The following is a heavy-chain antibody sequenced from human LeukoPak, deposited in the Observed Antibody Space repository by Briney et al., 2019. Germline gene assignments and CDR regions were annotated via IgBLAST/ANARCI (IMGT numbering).Heavy chain of an antibody. V-gene: IGHV4-39*07. J-gene: IGHJ6*03. CDR1: GGSISSSSYY. CDR2: IYYSGST. D-gene: IGHD6-13*01. CDR3: ARTTEAHSWRTRYYDYYMDV. Sequence: ASETLSLTCTVSGGSISSSSYYWGWIRQPPGKGLEWIGSIYYSGSTYYNPSLKSRVTISVDTSKNQFSLKLSSVTAADTAVYYCARTTEAHSWRTRYYDYYMDVWGKGTTVTVSS.